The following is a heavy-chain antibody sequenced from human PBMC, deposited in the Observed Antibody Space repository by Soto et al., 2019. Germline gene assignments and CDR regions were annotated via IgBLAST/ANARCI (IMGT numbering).Heavy chain of an antibody. CDR2: ISYDGSNK. J-gene: IGHJ2*01. V-gene: IGHV3-30-3*01. CDR3: AKDAGVSIGVLVGAQYWFFDL. CDR1: GFTFSSYA. Sequence: PGGSLRLSCAASGFTFSSYAMHWVRQAPGKGLEWVAVISYDGSNKYYADSVKGRFTISRDNSKNTLYLQMNSLNVEDTAVYYCAKDAGVSIGVLVGAQYWFFDLWGHGTLVPGSS. D-gene: IGHD2-15*01.